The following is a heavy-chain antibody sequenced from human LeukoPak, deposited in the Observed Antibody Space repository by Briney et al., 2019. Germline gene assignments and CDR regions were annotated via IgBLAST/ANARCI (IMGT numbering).Heavy chain of an antibody. V-gene: IGHV4-61*02. CDR2: IYTSGST. J-gene: IGHJ4*02. CDR1: DGSISSGSYY. CDR3: ARGRDGYYFDY. D-gene: IGHD5-24*01. Sequence: PSQTLSLTCSVSDGSISSGSYYWSWIRQPAGKGLEWIGRIYTSGSTSYSPSLKSRVTISLDTSKNQFSLKLTSVTAADTAVYSCARGRDGYYFDYWGQGTLVTVSS.